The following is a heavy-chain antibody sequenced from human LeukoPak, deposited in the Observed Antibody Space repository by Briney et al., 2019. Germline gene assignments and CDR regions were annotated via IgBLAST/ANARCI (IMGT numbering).Heavy chain of an antibody. V-gene: IGHV4-59*01. J-gene: IGHJ4*02. Sequence: SETLSLTCTVSGGSISSYYWSWIRQPPGKGLEWIGYIYYSGSTNYNPSLKSRVTISVDTSKNQFSLKLSSVTAADTAVYYCARAYYDSSGYYFLYWGRGTLVTVSS. CDR2: IYYSGST. CDR1: GGSISSYY. CDR3: ARAYYDSSGYYFLY. D-gene: IGHD3-22*01.